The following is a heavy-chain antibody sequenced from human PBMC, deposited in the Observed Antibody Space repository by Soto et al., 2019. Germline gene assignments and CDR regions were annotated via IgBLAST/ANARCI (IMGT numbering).Heavy chain of an antibody. CDR3: AREDYYDSSGYYYARNYYFDY. Sequence: PGGSLRLSCAASGFTVSSNYMSWVRQAPGKGLEWVSVIYSGGSTYYADSVKGRFTISRDNSKNTLYLQMDSLRAEDTAVYYCAREDYYDSSGYYYARNYYFDYWGQGT. CDR2: IYSGGST. D-gene: IGHD3-22*01. V-gene: IGHV3-66*01. CDR1: GFTVSSNY. J-gene: IGHJ4*02.